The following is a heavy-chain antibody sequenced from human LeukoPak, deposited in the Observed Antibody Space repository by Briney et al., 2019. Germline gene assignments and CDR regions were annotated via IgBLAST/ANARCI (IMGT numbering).Heavy chain of an antibody. Sequence: PGGSLRLSCAASGFTFSSYSMNWVRQAPGKGLEWVSSISSSSSYIYYADSVKGRFTISRDNAKNSLYLRMNSLRAEDTAVYYCARGGVGATSTRNAFDIWGQGTMVTVSS. CDR3: ARGGVGATSTRNAFDI. J-gene: IGHJ3*02. CDR2: ISSSSSYI. D-gene: IGHD1-26*01. CDR1: GFTFSSYS. V-gene: IGHV3-21*01.